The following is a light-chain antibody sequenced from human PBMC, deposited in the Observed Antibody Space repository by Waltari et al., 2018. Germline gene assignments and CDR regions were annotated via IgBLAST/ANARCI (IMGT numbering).Light chain of an antibody. CDR2: QDY. CDR1: SGRIALSH. Sequence: NFMLTQPHSVSESPGKTVTITCTRSSGRIALSHVQWYRQRPGSAPTTLIYQDYRRPSGVPDQFSGYIAISSNSASLTIARLEPEDEADYYCQSYDATTQVFGGGTKLTVL. J-gene: IGLJ3*02. V-gene: IGLV6-57*03. CDR3: QSYDATTQV.